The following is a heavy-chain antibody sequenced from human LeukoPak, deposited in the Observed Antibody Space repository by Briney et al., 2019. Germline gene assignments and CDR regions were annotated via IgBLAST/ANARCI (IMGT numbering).Heavy chain of an antibody. CDR2: IYTSGFT. J-gene: IGHJ5*02. V-gene: IGHV4-61*02. CDR1: GASISSGSFY. Sequence: SQTLSLTCTVSGASISSGSFYWTWIRQPAGKGLEWIGRIYTSGFTNYNPSLKSRVTISVDTSKNQFSLKLSSVTAADTAVYYCARERSGWSPRRLNNWFDPWGQGTLVTVSS. D-gene: IGHD6-19*01. CDR3: ARERSGWSPRRLNNWFDP.